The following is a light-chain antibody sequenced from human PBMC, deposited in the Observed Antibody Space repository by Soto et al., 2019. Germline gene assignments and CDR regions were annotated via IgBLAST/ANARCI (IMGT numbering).Light chain of an antibody. Sequence: ESVLTQDPGTLSLPPGERATLSCSASQRGTSNYVAWYHQTPGPAPRLLFFGESIRATGIPDRFSGSVSVTDFTLPISRLEPEDSAVYHGQQYGSTPTTFGQGTRVEIK. V-gene: IGKV3-20*01. CDR3: QQYGSTPTT. CDR1: QRGTSNY. J-gene: IGKJ1*01. CDR2: GES.